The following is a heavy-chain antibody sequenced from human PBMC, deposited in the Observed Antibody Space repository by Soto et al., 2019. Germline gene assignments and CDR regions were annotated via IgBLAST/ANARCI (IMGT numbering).Heavy chain of an antibody. CDR2: IWYDGSNK. CDR3: ARGAVAGCSGFDY. V-gene: IGHV3-33*01. CDR1: GFTFSSYG. J-gene: IGHJ4*02. Sequence: GGSLRLSCAASGFTFSSYGMHWVRQAPGKGLEWVAVIWYDGSNKYYADSVKGRFTISRDNSKNTLYLQMNSLRAEDTAVYYCARGAVAGCSGFDYWGQGTLVT. D-gene: IGHD6-19*01.